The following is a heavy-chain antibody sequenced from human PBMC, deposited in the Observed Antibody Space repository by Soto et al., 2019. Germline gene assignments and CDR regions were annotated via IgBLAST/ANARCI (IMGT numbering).Heavy chain of an antibody. CDR3: AKAFVDTAMVT. J-gene: IGHJ5*02. V-gene: IGHV3-30*18. CDR1: GFTFSSYG. D-gene: IGHD5-18*01. CDR2: ISYDGSNK. Sequence: QVQLVESGGGVVQPGRSLRLSCAASGFTFSSYGMHWVRQAPGKGLEWVAVISYDGSNKYYADSVKGRFTISRDNSKKTLYLQMNSLRAEDTAVFYCAKAFVDTAMVTWGQGTLVTVSS.